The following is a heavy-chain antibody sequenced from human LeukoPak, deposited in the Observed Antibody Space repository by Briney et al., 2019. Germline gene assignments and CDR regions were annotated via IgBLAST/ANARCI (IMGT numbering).Heavy chain of an antibody. CDR3: AREYPHIVEVVGAEAFDM. CDR2: IKYDGSEN. J-gene: IGHJ3*02. V-gene: IGHV3-7*01. D-gene: IGHD2-15*01. Sequence: TGGSLRLSCEASGLTFRRYWMRWVRQAQGKGREWVANIKYDGSENDYVDSVKGGLTISRDNANNLLYLEMNSLRVEDSAMYFCAREYPHIVEVVGAEAFDMWGQGTMVTVSS. CDR1: GLTFRRYW.